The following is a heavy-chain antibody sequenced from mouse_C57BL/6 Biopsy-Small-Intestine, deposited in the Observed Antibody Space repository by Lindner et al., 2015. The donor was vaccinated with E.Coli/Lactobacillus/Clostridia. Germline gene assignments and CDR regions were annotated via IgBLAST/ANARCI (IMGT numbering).Heavy chain of an antibody. D-gene: IGHD1-1*01. Sequence: VQLQESGGDLVKPGGSLKLSCAASGFTFSSYGMSWVRQTPDKRLEWVATISSGGSYTYYPDSVKGRFTISRDNAKNTLYLQVSSLKSEDTAMYYCARHSSYAMDYWGQGTSVTVSS. CDR1: GFTFSSYG. V-gene: IGHV5-6*01. J-gene: IGHJ4*01. CDR3: ARHSSYAMDY. CDR2: ISSGGSYT.